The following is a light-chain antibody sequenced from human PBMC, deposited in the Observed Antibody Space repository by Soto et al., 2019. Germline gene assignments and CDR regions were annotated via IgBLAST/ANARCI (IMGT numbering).Light chain of an antibody. V-gene: IGKV3-20*01. CDR2: GAS. CDR3: QQYGSSQYT. Sequence: EIVLTRSPDTLSLSPGERATLSCRASQSVSSNYLAWYQHKPGQAPRLLIYGASSRATGIPDRFSASGSGTDFTLTISRLEPADFVVYYCQQYGSSQYTFGQGTKLEIK. CDR1: QSVSSNY. J-gene: IGKJ2*01.